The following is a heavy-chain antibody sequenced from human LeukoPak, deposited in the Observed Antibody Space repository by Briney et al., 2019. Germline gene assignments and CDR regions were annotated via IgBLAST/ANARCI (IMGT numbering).Heavy chain of an antibody. V-gene: IGHV3-23*01. CDR3: AKDLTVGATKEVYYFDY. CDR2: ISGSGGST. Sequence: GGSLRLSCAASGFTFSSYAMSWVRQAPGKGLEWVSAISGSGGSTYYADSVKGRFTISRDNSKNTLYLQMNSLRAEDTAVYYCAKDLTVGATKEVYYFDYWGQGTLVTVFS. J-gene: IGHJ4*02. D-gene: IGHD1-26*01. CDR1: GFTFSSYA.